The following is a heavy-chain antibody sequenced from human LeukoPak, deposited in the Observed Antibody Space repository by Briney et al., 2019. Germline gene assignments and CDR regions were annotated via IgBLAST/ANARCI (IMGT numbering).Heavy chain of an antibody. CDR3: ATLISTVTPVDY. CDR2: IYSGGST. V-gene: IGHV3-66*01. J-gene: IGHJ4*02. Sequence: GGSLRLSCAASGFTVSSNYMSWVRQAPGKGLEWVSVIYSGGSTYYADSVKGRFTISRDNSKNTLYLQMNSLRAEDTAVYYCATLISTVTPVDYWGQGTLVTVSS. CDR1: GFTVSSNY. D-gene: IGHD4-17*01.